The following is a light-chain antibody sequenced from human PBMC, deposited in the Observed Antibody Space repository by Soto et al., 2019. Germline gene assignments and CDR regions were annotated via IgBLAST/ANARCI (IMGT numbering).Light chain of an antibody. CDR2: DAS. J-gene: IGKJ1*01. Sequence: DIQMTQSPSALSATAGDRVTITCRASQSISSWLAWYQHKPGKAPKLLIYDASNLDSGVPSRFSGSGSGTEFTLNISSLQPDDFATYHCQQYESYWTFGQGTKVDIK. V-gene: IGKV1-5*01. CDR1: QSISSW. CDR3: QQYESYWT.